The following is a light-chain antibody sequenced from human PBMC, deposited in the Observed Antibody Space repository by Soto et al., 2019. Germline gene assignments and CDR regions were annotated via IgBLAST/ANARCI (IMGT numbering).Light chain of an antibody. CDR3: QQYDDLPIT. CDR2: DAS. CDR1: QDIDKF. Sequence: DIQMTQSPSSLSASVGDRVTITCQATQDIDKFLNWYQHKPGKAPKLLIDDASNLATGVPSRFSGSGSGTHFTFTISSLQPEDVATYYCQQYDDLPITFGQGTRLEIK. V-gene: IGKV1-33*01. J-gene: IGKJ5*01.